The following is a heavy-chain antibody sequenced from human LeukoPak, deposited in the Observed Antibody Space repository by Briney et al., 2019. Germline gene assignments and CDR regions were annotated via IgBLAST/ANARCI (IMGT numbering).Heavy chain of an antibody. CDR1: GYSFTSYW. J-gene: IGHJ3*02. V-gene: IGHV5-51*01. Sequence: RGESLKISCKGSGYSFTSYWIGWVRQMPGKGLEWMGIIYPGDSDTRYSPSFQGQVTISADKSISTAYLQWSSLKASDTAMYYCACGYQLLGDAFDIWGQGTMVTVSS. D-gene: IGHD2-2*01. CDR3: ACGYQLLGDAFDI. CDR2: IYPGDSDT.